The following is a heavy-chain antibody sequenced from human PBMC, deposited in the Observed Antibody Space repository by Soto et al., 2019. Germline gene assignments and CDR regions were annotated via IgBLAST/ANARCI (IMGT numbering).Heavy chain of an antibody. V-gene: IGHV3-48*03. CDR1: GFTFSSYE. J-gene: IGHJ4*02. D-gene: IGHD5-18*01. CDR2: ISSSGSTI. Sequence: VQLVESGGGVVQPGRSLRLSCAASGFTFSSYEMNWVRQAPGKGLEWVSYISSSGSTIYYADSVKGRFTISRDNAKNSLYLQMNSLRAEDTAVYYCARHPAIWDYWGQGTLVTVSS. CDR3: ARHPAIWDY.